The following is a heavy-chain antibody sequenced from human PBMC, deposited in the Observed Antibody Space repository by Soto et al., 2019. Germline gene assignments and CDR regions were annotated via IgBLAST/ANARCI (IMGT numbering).Heavy chain of an antibody. D-gene: IGHD2-2*01. J-gene: IGHJ6*02. CDR2: ISDSGGNT. CDR1: GFTFSTYA. V-gene: IGHV3-23*01. Sequence: VGSLRLSCVASGFTFSTYAMSWVRQAPGKGLEWVSGISDSGGNTYYADAVKGRFTISRDNSKNTLFLQMNSLRAEDTAVYYCATRRDASYYYYGMDVWGQGTTVTVSS. CDR3: ATRRDASYYYYGMDV.